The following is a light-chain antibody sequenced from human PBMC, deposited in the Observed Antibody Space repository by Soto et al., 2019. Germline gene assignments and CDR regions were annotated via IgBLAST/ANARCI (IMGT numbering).Light chain of an antibody. V-gene: IGLV2-14*01. Sequence: QSVLTQPASVSGPPGQSITISCTGASSVVGGYNYVSWYQQHPGKAPKVLISDVSNRPSGISNRFSGSKSGNTASLTISGLQAEDEADYYCSSYTSIDTWVFGTGTKVTVL. CDR1: SSVVGGYNY. CDR3: SSYTSIDTWV. J-gene: IGLJ1*01. CDR2: DVS.